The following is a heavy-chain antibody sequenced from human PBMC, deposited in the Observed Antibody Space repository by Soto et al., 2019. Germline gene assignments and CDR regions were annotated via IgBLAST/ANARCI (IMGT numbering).Heavy chain of an antibody. Sequence: QVQLVQSAAEVKKPGASVKVSCKASGYMFTALGISWVRQAPGQGLEWMGWISAYNGHTNYAQNLQGRGTMTTDTSTSTAYMELRSLRSDDTAVYYCAREEDTNGGLGDYWGQGTLVTVSS. CDR2: ISAYNGHT. CDR1: GYMFTALG. D-gene: IGHD2-8*01. CDR3: AREEDTNGGLGDY. J-gene: IGHJ4*02. V-gene: IGHV1-18*01.